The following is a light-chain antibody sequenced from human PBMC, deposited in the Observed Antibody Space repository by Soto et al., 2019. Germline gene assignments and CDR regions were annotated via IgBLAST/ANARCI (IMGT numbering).Light chain of an antibody. J-gene: IGKJ4*01. CDR1: QNLLYNSNNKNY. Sequence: DIVMTQSPDSLAVSLGERATINCKSSQNLLYNSNNKNYFARYQQKPGQPPKLLIYWASTRESGVPDRFSGSGSGTEFTLHISSLQAEDVAVYCCQQYYGLPLTFGGGTKVEIK. V-gene: IGKV4-1*01. CDR3: QQYYGLPLT. CDR2: WAS.